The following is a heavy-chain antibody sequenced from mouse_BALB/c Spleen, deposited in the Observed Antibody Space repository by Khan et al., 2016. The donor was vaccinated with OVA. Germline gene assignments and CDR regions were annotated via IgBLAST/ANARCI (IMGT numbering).Heavy chain of an antibody. CDR1: GYTFTTYW. J-gene: IGHJ2*01. CDR2: INPTSAYT. Sequence: QVQLKESGAELAKPGASVKMSCKASGYTFTTYWMHWVKQRPGQGLEWIGYINPTSAYTDYNEKFKDKATLSADKSSSTAYMQLSSLTSEDSAGYYCARDRIDDWGQGTTLTVSS. CDR3: ARDRIDD. V-gene: IGHV1-7*01.